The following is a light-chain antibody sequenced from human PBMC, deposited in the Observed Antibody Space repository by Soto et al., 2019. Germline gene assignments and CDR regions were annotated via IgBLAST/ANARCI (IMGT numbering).Light chain of an antibody. Sequence: SALTQPGFVSGSPGQSITISCTGTSSDVGGYNYVSWYQHPPGKAPKLMISEVSNRPSGVSNRFSGSKSGNTASLTISGLQAEDEADYYCSSYTSTSTRVFGTGIKVTVL. CDR2: EVS. V-gene: IGLV2-14*01. CDR1: SSDVGGYNY. J-gene: IGLJ1*01. CDR3: SSYTSTSTRV.